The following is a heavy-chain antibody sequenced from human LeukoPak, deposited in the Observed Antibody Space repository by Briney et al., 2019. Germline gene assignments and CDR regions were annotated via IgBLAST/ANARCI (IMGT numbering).Heavy chain of an antibody. CDR1: GFTFDDYA. D-gene: IGHD3-22*01. CDR2: ISWNSGSI. CDR3: AKADSSGYSHAFDI. Sequence: PGRSLRLSCAASGFTFDDYAMHWVRQAPGKGLEWVSGISWNSGSIGYADSVKGRFTISRDNAKNSLYPQMNSLRAEDTALYYCAKADSSGYSHAFDIWGQGTMVTVSS. J-gene: IGHJ3*02. V-gene: IGHV3-9*01.